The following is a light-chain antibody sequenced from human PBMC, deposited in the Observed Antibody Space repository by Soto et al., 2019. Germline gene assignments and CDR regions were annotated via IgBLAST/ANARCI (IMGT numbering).Light chain of an antibody. V-gene: IGLV1-47*02. CDR2: SNN. Sequence: QSVLTQPHSASGTPGQRVTISCSGSGSNIGSNYVYWYQQLPGTAPKLLIYSNNQRPSGVPDRFSGSKSGTSASLAISGLRSEDEADYYCAAWDDSLSGRVFGGGTKLTVL. J-gene: IGLJ3*02. CDR3: AAWDDSLSGRV. CDR1: GSNIGSNY.